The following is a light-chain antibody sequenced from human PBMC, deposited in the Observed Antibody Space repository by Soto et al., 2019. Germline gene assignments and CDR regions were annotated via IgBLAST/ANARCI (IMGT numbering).Light chain of an antibody. CDR2: LNSDGSH. Sequence: QLVLTQSPSASASLGASVKLTCTLSSGHSSYAIAWHQQQREKGPRYLMKLNSDGSHSKGDGIPDRFSGSSSGAERYLTISSLQSEDEADYYCQTWGAGTVVFGGGTKVTVL. V-gene: IGLV4-69*01. J-gene: IGLJ2*01. CDR1: SGHSSYA. CDR3: QTWGAGTVV.